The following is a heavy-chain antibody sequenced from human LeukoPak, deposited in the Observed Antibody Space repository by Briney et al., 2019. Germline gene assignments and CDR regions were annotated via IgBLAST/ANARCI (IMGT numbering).Heavy chain of an antibody. CDR3: AKGWSSSSSGRRGVYFYYMDV. CDR1: GFSFNNYG. D-gene: IGHD6-6*01. Sequence: GGSLRLSCAASGFSFNNYGMHWVRQAPGKGLEWVAFIRFDEYTKYYAESVKGRFTISRDNSKNTLFLQMNSLTSEDAALYYCAKGWSSSSSGRRGVYFYYMDVWGTGTTVTVSS. V-gene: IGHV3-30*02. CDR2: IRFDEYTK. J-gene: IGHJ6*03.